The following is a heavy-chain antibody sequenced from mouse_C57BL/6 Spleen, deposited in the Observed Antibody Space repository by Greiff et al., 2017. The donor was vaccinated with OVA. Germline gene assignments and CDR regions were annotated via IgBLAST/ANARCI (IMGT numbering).Heavy chain of an antibody. CDR2: IWRGGST. CDR3: AKDGGLGTTVVDTDFDV. V-gene: IGHV2-5*01. Sequence: VKVVESGPGLVQPSPSLSITCTASGFSLTSYGVHWVRQSPGKGLEWLGVIWRGGSTAYNAAFMSRLSITKDNSTCQVFCKMNSQQADDTAIYYGAKDGGLGTTVVDTDFDVWGTGTTVTVSS. D-gene: IGHD1-1*01. CDR1: GFSLTSYG. J-gene: IGHJ1*03.